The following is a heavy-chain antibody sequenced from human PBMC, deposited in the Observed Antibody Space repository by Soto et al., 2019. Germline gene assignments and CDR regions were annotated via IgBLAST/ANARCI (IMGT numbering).Heavy chain of an antibody. CDR3: ARRALPQCINGVCYKDGFWDY. CDR2: IYYSGTT. D-gene: IGHD2-8*01. CDR1: GGSVSSGGYY. J-gene: IGHJ4*02. V-gene: IGHV4-31*03. Sequence: PSATLYLTCTVSGGSVSSGGYYWSWIRHHPGTGVECIGYIYYSGTTYFNPSLKSRASISLDTSKNEFSLKLTSVTAADTAVYYCARRALPQCINGVCYKDGFWDYWGQGALVTVSS.